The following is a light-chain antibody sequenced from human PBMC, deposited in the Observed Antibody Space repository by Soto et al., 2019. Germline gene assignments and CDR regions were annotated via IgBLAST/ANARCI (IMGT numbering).Light chain of an antibody. CDR2: AAS. Sequence: DIQMTQSPSSLSASVGDRVTITCRASQGISTYLAWYQQIPGKVPKLLISAASPLQSGVPSRFSGSGSGTDFTLTISSLQPEDVATYYCQKYTNVPAFGGGTKVEIK. V-gene: IGKV1-27*01. J-gene: IGKJ4*01. CDR1: QGISTY. CDR3: QKYTNVPA.